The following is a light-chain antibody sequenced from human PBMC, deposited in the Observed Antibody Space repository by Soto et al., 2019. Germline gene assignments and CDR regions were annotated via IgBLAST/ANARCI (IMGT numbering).Light chain of an antibody. CDR1: QTISSW. J-gene: IGKJ1*01. Sequence: DIQMTQSPSTLSGSVGDRVTITCRASQTISSWLAWYQQKPGKAPKLLIYKASTLKSGVPSRFSGSGSGTEFTLTISSLQPHDFATYYCQQYDSYSPTFGQGTRVEFK. CDR3: QQYDSYSPT. CDR2: KAS. V-gene: IGKV1-5*03.